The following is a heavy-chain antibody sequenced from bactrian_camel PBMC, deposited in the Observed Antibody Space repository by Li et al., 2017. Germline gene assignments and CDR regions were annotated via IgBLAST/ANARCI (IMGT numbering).Heavy chain of an antibody. CDR2: IVRGSHT. J-gene: IGHJ4*01. CDR3: AARRERDGRCAGGYY. V-gene: IGHV3S53*01. D-gene: IGHD2*01. CDR1: GDTSRIAT. Sequence: VESGGGSVHSGGSLGLSCAASGDTSRIATRAWFRRATGKEREAVAAIVRGSHTDYHAAVKGRFTISQDTPKNTVYLQMNSLEPEDTAMYYCAARRERDGRCAGGYYWGQGTQV.